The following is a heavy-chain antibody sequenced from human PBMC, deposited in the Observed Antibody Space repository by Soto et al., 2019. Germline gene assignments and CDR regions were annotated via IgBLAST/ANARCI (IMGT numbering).Heavy chain of an antibody. CDR1: GGTFSSYA. CDR2: IIPIFGTA. Sequence: SVKVSCKASGGTFSSYAISWVRQAPGQGLEWMGGIIPIFGTANYAQKFQGRVTITADESTSTAYMELSSLRSEDTAVYYCAGYYCGGDCHSAFDIWGQGTMVTVSS. CDR3: AGYYCGGDCHSAFDI. J-gene: IGHJ3*02. V-gene: IGHV1-69*13. D-gene: IGHD2-21*02.